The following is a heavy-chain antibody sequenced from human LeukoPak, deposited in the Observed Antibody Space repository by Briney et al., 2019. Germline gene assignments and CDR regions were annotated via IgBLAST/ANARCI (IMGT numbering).Heavy chain of an antibody. CDR1: GFTFSSYA. CDR2: ISYDGSNK. D-gene: IGHD2-2*01. J-gene: IGHJ4*02. Sequence: PGGSLRLSCAASGFTFSSYAMHWVRPAPGKGLEWVAGISYDGSNKYFADSVKGRFTISRDNSKNTLYLQMNSLRAEDTAVYYCARGDCSSTSCQDFDYWGQGTLVTVSS. CDR3: ARGDCSSTSCQDFDY. V-gene: IGHV3-30*04.